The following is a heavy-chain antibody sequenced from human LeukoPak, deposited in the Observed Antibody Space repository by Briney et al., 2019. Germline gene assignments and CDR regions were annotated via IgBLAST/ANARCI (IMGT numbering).Heavy chain of an antibody. CDR2: IYYSGST. V-gene: IGHV4-31*03. J-gene: IGHJ4*02. CDR1: GGSINDYY. CDR3: ARGVDTAMVAYFDY. Sequence: PSETLSLTCTVSGGSINDYYWSWIRQHPGKGLECIGYIYYSGSTYYNPSLKSRITISVDTSKNQFSLKLSSVTAADTAVYYCARGVDTAMVAYFDYWGQGTLVTVSS. D-gene: IGHD5-18*01.